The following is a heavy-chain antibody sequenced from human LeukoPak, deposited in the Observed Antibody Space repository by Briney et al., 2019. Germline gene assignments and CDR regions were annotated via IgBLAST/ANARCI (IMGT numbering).Heavy chain of an antibody. CDR3: ARSPCGGDCYVDY. V-gene: IGHV3-30*01. CDR1: GFTFSTYA. CDR2: ISYDGSNK. Sequence: GSLRLSCAASGFTFSTYAMHWVRQAPGKGLEWVAVISYDGSNKYYADSVKGRFTISRDNSKNTLYLQMNSLRAEDTAVYYCARSPCGGDCYVDYWGQGTLVIVSS. D-gene: IGHD2-21*02. J-gene: IGHJ4*02.